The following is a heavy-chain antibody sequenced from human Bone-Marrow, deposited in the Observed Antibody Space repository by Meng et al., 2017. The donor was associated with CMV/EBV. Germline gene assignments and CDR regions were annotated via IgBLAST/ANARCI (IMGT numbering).Heavy chain of an antibody. V-gene: IGHV3-21*01. CDR2: ISSSSSYI. CDR3: AREYCSSTSCYSYYYGMDV. CDR1: GFTFSSYS. Sequence: GESLKISCAASGFTFSSYSMNWVRQAPGKGLEWVSSISSSSSYIYYADSVKGRFTISRDNAKNSLYLQMNSLRAEDTAVYYCAREYCSSTSCYSYYYGMDVWGQGTTVTVSS. J-gene: IGHJ6*02. D-gene: IGHD2-2*02.